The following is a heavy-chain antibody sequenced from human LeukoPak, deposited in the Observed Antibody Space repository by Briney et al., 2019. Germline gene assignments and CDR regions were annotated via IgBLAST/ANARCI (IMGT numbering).Heavy chain of an antibody. D-gene: IGHD2-2*01. CDR3: ASLVSAVADY. V-gene: IGHV4-34*01. Sequence: PSETLSLTCAVCGASFSGYYWSWIRQPPGKGLEWIGEINHSGSTNYNPSLKSRVTISVDTSKNQFSLKLSSVTAADTAVYYCASLVSAVADYWGQGTLVTVSS. CDR2: INHSGST. J-gene: IGHJ4*02. CDR1: GASFSGYY.